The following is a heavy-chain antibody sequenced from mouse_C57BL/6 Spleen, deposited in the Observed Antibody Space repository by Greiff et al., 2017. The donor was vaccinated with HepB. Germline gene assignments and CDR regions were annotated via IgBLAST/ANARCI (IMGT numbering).Heavy chain of an antibody. CDR3: ARVGGLLRGAWFAY. D-gene: IGHD2-3*01. CDR2: ISDGGSYT. CDR1: GFTFSSYA. V-gene: IGHV5-4*01. J-gene: IGHJ3*01. Sequence: EVHLVESGGGLVKPGGSLKLSCAASGFTFSSYAMSWVRQTPEKRLEWVATISDGGSYTYYPDNVKGRFTISRDNAKNNLYLQMSHRKSEDTAMYYCARVGGLLRGAWFAYWGQGTLVTVAA.